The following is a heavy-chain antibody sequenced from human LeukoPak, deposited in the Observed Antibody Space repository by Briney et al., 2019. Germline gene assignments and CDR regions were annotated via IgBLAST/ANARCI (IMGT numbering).Heavy chain of an antibody. Sequence: GGSLRLSCAASGLTFSGYWMHWIRQAPGKGLVCVSRVSSDGSNTAYADSVKGRFTISRDNAKNTLYLQMNSLGVEDTAVYYCVRRAAGGGYYDYWGQGTLVTVSS. CDR2: VSSDGSNT. V-gene: IGHV3-74*01. D-gene: IGHD3-22*01. CDR1: GLTFSGYW. CDR3: VRRAAGGGYYDY. J-gene: IGHJ4*02.